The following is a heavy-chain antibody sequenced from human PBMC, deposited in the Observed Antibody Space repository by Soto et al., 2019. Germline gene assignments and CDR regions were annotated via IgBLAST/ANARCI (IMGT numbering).Heavy chain of an antibody. CDR1: GFTFDDHT. J-gene: IGHJ3*01. Sequence: DAQLVESGGGLVQPGKSLRISCVASGFTFDDHTMHWVRQAPGRGLEWVSCISWNSGIIGYADSVKGRFTISSDNAKNSLYLRMDSLRPEDTAVYYCTKDTHSPSGYFEAFDVWGQGTKVTVSS. D-gene: IGHD3-22*01. CDR2: ISWNSGII. CDR3: TKDTHSPSGYFEAFDV. V-gene: IGHV3-9*01.